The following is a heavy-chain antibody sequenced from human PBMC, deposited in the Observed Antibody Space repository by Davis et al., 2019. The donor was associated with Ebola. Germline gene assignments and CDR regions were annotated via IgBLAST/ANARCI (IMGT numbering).Heavy chain of an antibody. Sequence: ASVKVSCKASGYTFTSYAMNWVRQAPGQGLEWMGWISAYNGNTNYAQKLQGRVTMTTDTSTSTAYMELRSLRSDDTAVYYCARGLSIAAAHYYYYGMDVWGQGTTVTVSS. J-gene: IGHJ6*02. V-gene: IGHV1-18*01. D-gene: IGHD6-13*01. CDR1: GYTFTSYA. CDR2: ISAYNGNT. CDR3: ARGLSIAAAHYYYYGMDV.